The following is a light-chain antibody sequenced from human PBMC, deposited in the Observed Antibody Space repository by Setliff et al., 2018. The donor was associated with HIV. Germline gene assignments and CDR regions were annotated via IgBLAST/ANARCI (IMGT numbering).Light chain of an antibody. CDR3: SSYTSSSTRV. Sequence: QSALTQPASVSGSPGQSITISCTGTWSDVGGYNYVSWYHQHPGKAPKLMIYEVSNRPSGVSNRFSGSKSGNTASLTISGLQAEDEADYFCSSYTSSSTRVFGTGTKVTVL. J-gene: IGLJ1*01. CDR1: WSDVGGYNY. V-gene: IGLV2-14*01. CDR2: EVS.